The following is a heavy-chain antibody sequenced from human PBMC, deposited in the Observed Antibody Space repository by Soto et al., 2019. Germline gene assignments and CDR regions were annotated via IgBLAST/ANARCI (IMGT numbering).Heavy chain of an antibody. CDR2: ISWNSGSI. V-gene: IGHV3-9*01. J-gene: IGHJ6*03. CDR1: EFSFGDYA. D-gene: IGHD3-10*01. Sequence: PGRSPRLSCSASEFSFGDYARHWDRQPPGKGLEWVSGISWNSGSIGYADSVKGRFTISRDNAKNSLYLQMNSLRAEDTALYYCASLTGYYGSGRPKAYYMDVWGKGT. CDR3: ASLTGYYGSGRPKAYYMDV.